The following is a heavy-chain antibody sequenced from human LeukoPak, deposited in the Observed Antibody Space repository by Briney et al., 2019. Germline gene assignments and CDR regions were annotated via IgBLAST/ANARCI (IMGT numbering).Heavy chain of an antibody. Sequence: AGSMRPSRAAAGFSSSRYWMTSFGQTHGNYLKRVANMNQDGSEKYYGDSVTGRFTISRDNAENSLFLQMNSLRADDTGVYYCARAREAPANVFPDHWGQGVVVTVSS. J-gene: IGHJ4*02. CDR3: ARAREAPANVFPDH. CDR2: MNQDGSEK. D-gene: IGHD2-15*01. CDR1: GFSSSRYW. V-gene: IGHV3-7*01.